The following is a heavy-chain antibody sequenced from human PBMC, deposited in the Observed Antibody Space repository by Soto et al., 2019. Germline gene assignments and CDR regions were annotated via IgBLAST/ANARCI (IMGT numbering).Heavy chain of an antibody. Sequence: QVQLVESGGGVVQPGRTLRLSCAASGFTFSNYVMHWVRQAPGKGLEWVAVIAYDGTNKYYADSVKGRFTISRDSSKNTLHLEMSSLKREDTAVYYCPKARERLAVLIDATFRQYYYYQYGMDVWGQGTTVSVSS. CDR1: GFTFSNYV. J-gene: IGHJ6*02. CDR2: IAYDGTNK. V-gene: IGHV3-30*18. CDR3: PKARERLAVLIDATFRQYYYYQYGMDV. D-gene: IGHD2-15*01.